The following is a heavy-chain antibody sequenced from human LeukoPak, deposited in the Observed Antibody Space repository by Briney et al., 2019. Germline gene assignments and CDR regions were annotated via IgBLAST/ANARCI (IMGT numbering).Heavy chain of an antibody. V-gene: IGHV1-69*01. CDR2: IIPIFGTA. J-gene: IGHJ4*02. D-gene: IGHD3-22*01. CDR1: GGTFSSYA. Sequence: SVKVSCKASGGTFSSYAISWVRQAPGQGLEWMGGIIPIFGTANYAQKFQGRVTITADESTSTAYMELRSLRSDDTAVYYCARRIDSSGSGRWHDYWGQGTLVTVSS. CDR3: ARRIDSSGSGRWHDY.